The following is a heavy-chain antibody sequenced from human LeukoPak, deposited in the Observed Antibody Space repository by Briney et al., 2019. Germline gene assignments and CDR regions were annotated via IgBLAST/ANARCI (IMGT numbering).Heavy chain of an antibody. V-gene: IGHV4-59*01. Sequence: PSETLSLTCTVSGGSISSYYWSWIRQPPGKGLEWIGYIYYSGSTNYNPSLKSRVTISVDTSKNQFSLKLSSVTAADTAVYYCARGAYGDYVWVPHYYYYYYMDVWGKGTTVTVSS. CDR2: IYYSGST. D-gene: IGHD4-17*01. J-gene: IGHJ6*03. CDR3: ARGAYGDYVWVPHYYYYYYMDV. CDR1: GGSISSYY.